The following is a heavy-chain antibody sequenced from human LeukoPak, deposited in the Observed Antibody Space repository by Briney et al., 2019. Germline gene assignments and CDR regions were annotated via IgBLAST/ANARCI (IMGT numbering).Heavy chain of an antibody. Sequence: ASAKVSPKASLGTLTTYTTSWVRHAPGQGLDWMGRIIPILGIANYAQKFQGRVTITADKSTSTAYMELSSLRSEDTAVYYCARAVAGTGYFDYWGQGTLVTVSS. CDR2: IIPILGIA. V-gene: IGHV1-69*02. J-gene: IGHJ4*02. D-gene: IGHD6-19*01. CDR3: ARAVAGTGYFDY. CDR1: LGTLTTYT.